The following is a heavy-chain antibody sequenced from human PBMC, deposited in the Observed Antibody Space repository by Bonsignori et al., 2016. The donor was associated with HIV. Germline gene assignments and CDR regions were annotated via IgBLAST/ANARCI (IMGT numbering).Heavy chain of an antibody. D-gene: IGHD2-21*01. J-gene: IGHJ4*02. V-gene: IGHV4-39*01. CDR3: TGYSSISYHGYDY. Sequence: QLQLQESGPGLVKPSETLSLTCTVSADSLDSSDYYWGWIRQSPGKGLEWIGSIDSSGTTYFNPSLKSRVTISVDTSNNQFSLTLSSVTAADTAVYYCTGYSSISYHGYDYWGQGTLVTVSS. CDR2: IDSSGTT. CDR1: ADSLDSSDYY.